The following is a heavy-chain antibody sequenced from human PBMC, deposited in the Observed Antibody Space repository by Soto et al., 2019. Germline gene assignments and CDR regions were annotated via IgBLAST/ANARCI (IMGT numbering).Heavy chain of an antibody. CDR3: ARGVDTAMVDFDY. V-gene: IGHV4-34*01. J-gene: IGHJ4*02. CDR2: INHSGST. D-gene: IGHD5-18*01. Sequence: SATLCLTCAVYGGSFSGYYWSWIRQPPGKGLEWIGEINHSGSTNYNPSLKSRVTISVDTSKNQFSLKLSSVTAADTAVYYCARGVDTAMVDFDYWGQGTLVTVSS. CDR1: GGSFSGYY.